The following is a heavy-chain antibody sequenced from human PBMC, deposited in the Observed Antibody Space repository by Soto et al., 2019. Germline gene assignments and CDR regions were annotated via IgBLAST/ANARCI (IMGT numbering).Heavy chain of an antibody. CDR2: ISNQGDTT. Sequence: HPVGSLRLSCSTSGFTFSVYKMHWVRRAPGKGLEYVSGISNQGDTTYYADSVKGRFTISRDNSKNTLYFQMSSLRPEDTAVYYCAAAKLLPFEYWGQGTQVTVSS. D-gene: IGHD2-15*01. V-gene: IGHV3-64D*06. CDR3: AAAKLLPFEY. J-gene: IGHJ4*02. CDR1: GFTFSVYK.